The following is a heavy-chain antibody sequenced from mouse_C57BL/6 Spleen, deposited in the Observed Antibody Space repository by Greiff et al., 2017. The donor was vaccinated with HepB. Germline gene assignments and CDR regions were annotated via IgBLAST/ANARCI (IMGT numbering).Heavy chain of an antibody. CDR1: GYSFTDYN. CDR3: ASQEISTDYFDY. Sequence: HLVESGPELVKPGASVKISCKASGYSFTDYNMNWVKQSNGKSLEWIGVINPNYGTTSYNQKFKGKATLTVDQSSSTAYMQLNSLTSEDSAVYYCASQEISTDYFDYWGQGTTLTVSS. J-gene: IGHJ2*01. CDR2: INPNYGTT. V-gene: IGHV1-39*01.